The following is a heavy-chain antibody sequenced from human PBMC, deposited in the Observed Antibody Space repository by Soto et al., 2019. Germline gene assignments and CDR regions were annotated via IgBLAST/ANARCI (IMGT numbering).Heavy chain of an antibody. V-gene: IGHV2-5*02. Sequence: QITLKESGPTLVKPTQTLTLTCTFSGFSLSTTGVGVSWIRQPPGKALEWLAVIYWDDDKRYSPFLQSRLTITXXTXNXXVGLTMTNMDPVDTATYYCAHTVAVSSSWFGPIYYWGQGTLVTVSS. CDR2: IYWDDDK. CDR3: AHTVAVSSSWFGPIYY. CDR1: GFSLSTTGVG. J-gene: IGHJ4*02. D-gene: IGHD6-13*01.